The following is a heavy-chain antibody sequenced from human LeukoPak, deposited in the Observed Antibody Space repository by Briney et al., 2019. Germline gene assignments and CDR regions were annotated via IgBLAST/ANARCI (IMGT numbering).Heavy chain of an antibody. V-gene: IGHV4-4*07. CDR1: GGSISSYY. CDR3: ARDTITPGDYYYYGMGV. D-gene: IGHD3-10*01. CDR2: IYTSGST. Sequence: PSETLSLTCTVSGGSISSYYWSWIRQPAGKGLEWIGRIYTSGSTNYNPSLKSRVTMSVDTSKNQFSLKLSSVTAADTAVYYCARDTITPGDYYYYGMGVWGQGTTVTVSS. J-gene: IGHJ6*02.